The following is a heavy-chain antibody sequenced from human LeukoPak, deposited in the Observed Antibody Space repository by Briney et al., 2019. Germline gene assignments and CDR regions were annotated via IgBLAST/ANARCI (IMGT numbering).Heavy chain of an antibody. D-gene: IGHD3-10*01. CDR1: GFTINNNA. J-gene: IGHJ4*02. Sequence: PGGSLRLSCAASGFTINNNAMSWVRQAPGKGLEWVSAIEGSDDTTHYADSVKGRFSISRDNSKNTLYLQMNSLRAEDTAIYFWAKDWFRWAFDFWGQGTLVTVSS. CDR2: IEGSDDTT. V-gene: IGHV3-23*01. CDR3: AKDWFRWAFDF.